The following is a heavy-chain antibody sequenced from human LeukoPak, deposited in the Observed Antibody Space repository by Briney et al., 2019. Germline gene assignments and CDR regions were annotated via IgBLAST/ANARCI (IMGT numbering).Heavy chain of an antibody. CDR3: AHTSSAYYYDSH. CDR2: IYWDDDK. J-gene: IGHJ4*02. CDR1: GFSLSTSGVG. Sequence: SGPTLVKPTQTLTLTCTFSGFSLSTSGVGVGWIRQPPGTALEWLALIYWDDDKRYSPSLKSRLTITKDTSKNQVVLTMTNMDPVDTATYYCAHTSSAYYYDSHWGQGTLVTVSS. V-gene: IGHV2-5*02. D-gene: IGHD3-22*01.